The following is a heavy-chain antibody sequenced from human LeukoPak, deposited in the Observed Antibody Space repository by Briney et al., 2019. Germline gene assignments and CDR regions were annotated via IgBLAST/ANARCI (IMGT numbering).Heavy chain of an antibody. Sequence: SETLSLTCTVSGGSISSYYWSWLRLPPGKGPEWIGSISYSGSTNYNPSLKSRVTISIDTSKNHFPLKVTSVTAADTAVYYCARGLGSYPYYFDYWGQGTLVTVSS. J-gene: IGHJ4*02. D-gene: IGHD1-26*01. V-gene: IGHV4-59*01. CDR3: ARGLGSYPYYFDY. CDR1: GGSISSYY. CDR2: ISYSGST.